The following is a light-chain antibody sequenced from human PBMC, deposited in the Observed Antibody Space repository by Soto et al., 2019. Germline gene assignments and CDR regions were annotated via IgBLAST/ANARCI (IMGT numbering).Light chain of an antibody. Sequence: EIVLTQSPGTLSLSPGERATLSCRASQSVSSSYLARYQQKPGQAPRLLSYGASSRATGIPDRFSRSGSGTDFTRTISSLEPEDFAVYYCQQYGSSSITFGQGTRLEIK. V-gene: IGKV3-20*01. CDR2: GAS. CDR3: QQYGSSSIT. CDR1: QSVSSSY. J-gene: IGKJ5*01.